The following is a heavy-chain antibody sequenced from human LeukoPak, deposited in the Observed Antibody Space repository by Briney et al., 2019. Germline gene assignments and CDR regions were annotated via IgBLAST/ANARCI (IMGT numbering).Heavy chain of an antibody. CDR3: ARATPYYDILTGYYPGWFDP. CDR2: IYPGDSDT. Sequence: GESLKISCKGSGYSFTSYWIGWVRQMPGKGLEWMGIIYPGDSDTRYSPSFQGQGTISADKSISTAYLQWSSLKASDTAMYYCARATPYYDILTGYYPGWFDPWGQGTLVTVSS. CDR1: GYSFTSYW. D-gene: IGHD3-9*01. V-gene: IGHV5-51*01. J-gene: IGHJ5*02.